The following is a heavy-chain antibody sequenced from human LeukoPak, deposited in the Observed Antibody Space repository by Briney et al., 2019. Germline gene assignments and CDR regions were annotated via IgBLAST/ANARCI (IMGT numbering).Heavy chain of an antibody. Sequence: PGRSLRLSCAASGLTFSSYGMHWVRQAPGKGLEWVAVISYDGSNKYYADSVKDRFTISRDNSKNTLYLQMNSLRAEDTAVYYCAKSLRITMVRGVPWFDPWGQGTLVTVSS. CDR2: ISYDGSNK. D-gene: IGHD3-10*01. CDR3: AKSLRITMVRGVPWFDP. V-gene: IGHV3-30*18. J-gene: IGHJ5*02. CDR1: GLTFSSYG.